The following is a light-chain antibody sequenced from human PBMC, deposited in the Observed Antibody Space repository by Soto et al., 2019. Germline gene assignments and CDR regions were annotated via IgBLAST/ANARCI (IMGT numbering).Light chain of an antibody. J-gene: IGKJ2*01. Sequence: IQMTQSPSSMSASVGDRVTITCRASQGVSAYLLWYQQRQGAAPKLLIYAASNLLSGVPSRFSGSGSETTFTLTINGLQPEDFATYYWQQSYKTPHTFGQGTKLETK. CDR1: QGVSAY. V-gene: IGKV1-39*01. CDR3: QQSYKTPHT. CDR2: AAS.